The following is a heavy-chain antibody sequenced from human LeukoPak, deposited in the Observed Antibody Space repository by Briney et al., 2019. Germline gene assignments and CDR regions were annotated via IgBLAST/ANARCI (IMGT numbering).Heavy chain of an antibody. Sequence: PGGSLRLSCAASGFTFSSYEMNWVRQAPGKGLEWVSYISSSGSTIYYADSVKGRFTISRDNAKNSLYLQMNSLRAEDTAVYYCARALIGPYGMDAWGQGTTVTVSS. D-gene: IGHD3-16*01. CDR3: ARALIGPYGMDA. CDR2: ISSSGSTI. CDR1: GFTFSSYE. J-gene: IGHJ6*02. V-gene: IGHV3-48*03.